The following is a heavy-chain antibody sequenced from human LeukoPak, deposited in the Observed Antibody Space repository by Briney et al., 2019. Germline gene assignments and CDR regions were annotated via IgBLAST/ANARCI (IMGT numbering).Heavy chain of an antibody. CDR3: APVPGGGGGDCCFDY. CDR1: GYTFTGYY. CDR2: INPNSGGT. D-gene: IGHD2-21*01. J-gene: IGHJ4*02. Sequence: ASVKVSCKASGYTFTGYYMHWVRRAPGQGLEWMGWINPNSGGTNYAQKFQGRVTMTRDTSISTAYMELSRLRSDDTAVYYCAPVPGGGGGDCCFDYWGQGTLVTVSS. V-gene: IGHV1-2*02.